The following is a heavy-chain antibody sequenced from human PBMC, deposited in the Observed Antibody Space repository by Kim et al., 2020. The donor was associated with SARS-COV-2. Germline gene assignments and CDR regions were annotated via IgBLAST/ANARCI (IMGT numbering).Heavy chain of an antibody. Sequence: TLSLTCTVSGASVITGGYYWSWIRQHPEKGLECIGYIYHSGTTYYSPSLKSRVMMSMQTSKNQFSLDLTSVTAADTAVYFCARVSTFGGIVALDYWGPGILVTVSS. CDR2: IYHSGTT. V-gene: IGHV4-31*03. J-gene: IGHJ4*02. CDR3: ARVSTFGGIVALDY. CDR1: GASVITGGYY. D-gene: IGHD3-16*01.